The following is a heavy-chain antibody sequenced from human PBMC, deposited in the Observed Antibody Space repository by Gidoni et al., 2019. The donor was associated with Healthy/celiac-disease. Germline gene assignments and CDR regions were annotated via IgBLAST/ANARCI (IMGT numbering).Heavy chain of an antibody. CDR3: ARGSWYSDY. CDR2: IWYDGSNK. V-gene: IGHV3-33*01. J-gene: IGHJ4*02. D-gene: IGHD6-13*01. CDR1: GFTFSSYG. Sequence: QVQLVESGGGVVQPGSSLRLSCAASGFTFSSYGMHWVRQAPGKGLEWVAVIWYDGSNKYYADSVKGRFTISRDNSKNTLYLQMNSLRAEDTAVYYCARGSWYSDYWGQGTLVTVSS.